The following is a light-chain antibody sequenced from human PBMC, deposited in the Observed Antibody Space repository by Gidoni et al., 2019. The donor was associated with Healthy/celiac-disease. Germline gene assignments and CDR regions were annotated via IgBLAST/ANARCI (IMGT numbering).Light chain of an antibody. CDR2: GAS. Sequence: EIVMTHSPASLSVSPGERATLSCRASQNVSSNLAWYQQKTGQASRLLLYGASTRATGIPARFSGSGSGTEFALTISSLQYEDFAVYYCQQYNNWPPLTFGPGTKVDIK. V-gene: IGKV3-15*01. J-gene: IGKJ3*01. CDR1: QNVSSN. CDR3: QQYNNWPPLT.